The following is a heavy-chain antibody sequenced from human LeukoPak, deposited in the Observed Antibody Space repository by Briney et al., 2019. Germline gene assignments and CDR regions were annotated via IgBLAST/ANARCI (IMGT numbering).Heavy chain of an antibody. CDR3: ARDRYCSSTSCLNWFDP. D-gene: IGHD2-2*01. CDR1: GGTFSSYA. V-gene: IGHV1-69*01. J-gene: IGHJ5*02. Sequence: ASVKVSCKASGGTFSSYAISWVRQAPGQGLEWMGGIIPIFGTANYAQKFQGRVTITADESTSTAYMELSSLRSEDTAVYHCARDRYCSSTSCLNWFDPWGQGTLVTVSS. CDR2: IIPIFGTA.